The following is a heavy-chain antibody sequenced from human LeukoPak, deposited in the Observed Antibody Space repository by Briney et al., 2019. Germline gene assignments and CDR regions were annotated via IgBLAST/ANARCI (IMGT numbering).Heavy chain of an antibody. J-gene: IGHJ4*02. Sequence: GASVKVSCKASGGTFSSYAISWVRQPPGQGLEWMGGIIPIFGTANYAQKFQGRVTITADKSTSTAYMELSSLRSEDTAVYYCARDPGRSYGYTLWGQGTLVTVSS. CDR3: ARDPGRSYGYTL. D-gene: IGHD5-18*01. V-gene: IGHV1-69*06. CDR1: GGTFSSYA. CDR2: IIPIFGTA.